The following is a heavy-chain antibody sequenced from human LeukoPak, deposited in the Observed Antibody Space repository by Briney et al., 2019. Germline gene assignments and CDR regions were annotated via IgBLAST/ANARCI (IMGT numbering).Heavy chain of an antibody. CDR3: ASLGTLRS. J-gene: IGHJ5*02. Sequence: SETLSLTCTVSGGSVSSSTYYWGWIRQPPGKGLEWIGSISYSGTNYNTPSLKSRVSISIDTSKNQFSVKLPSVSAADTAMYYCASLGTLRSWGQGTLVTVSS. CDR1: GGSVSSSTYY. CDR2: ISYSGTN. V-gene: IGHV4-39*01. D-gene: IGHD7-27*01.